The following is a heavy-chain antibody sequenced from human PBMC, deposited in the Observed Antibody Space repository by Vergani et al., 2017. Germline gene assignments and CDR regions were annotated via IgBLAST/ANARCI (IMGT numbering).Heavy chain of an antibody. V-gene: IGHV1-69*13. CDR3: ARDRCYLGSGSYPYFYYYGLDV. CDR2: IIPIFGTT. Sequence: QGQLAQSGAEVKKPGSSVKVSCKASGGTFSSNSISWVRQAPGQGLEWMGRIIPIFGTTSYAQKFQGRVTILADESTSTAYMELSSLRSEDTAVYYCARDRCYLGSGSYPYFYYYGLDVWGQGTAVTVSS. CDR1: GGTFSSNS. J-gene: IGHJ6*02. D-gene: IGHD3-10*01.